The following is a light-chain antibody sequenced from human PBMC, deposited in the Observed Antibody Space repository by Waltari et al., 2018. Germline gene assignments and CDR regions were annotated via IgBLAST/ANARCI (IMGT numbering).Light chain of an antibody. V-gene: IGLV2-14*01. CDR2: EVS. Sequence: QSALTQPASVSGSPGQSITISCTGTSSDVGGYIYVSWYQQHPGKAPKLMFYEVSNRPSGVSNRFSGSKSGNTASLTISGLQAEDEADYYCSSYTSSSTRVFGGGTKLTVL. CDR1: SSDVGGYIY. J-gene: IGLJ3*02. CDR3: SSYTSSSTRV.